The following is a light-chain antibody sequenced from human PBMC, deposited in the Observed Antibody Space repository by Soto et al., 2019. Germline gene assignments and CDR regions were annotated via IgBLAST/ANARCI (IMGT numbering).Light chain of an antibody. CDR2: DVA. Sequence: QSALTQPASVSGSPGQPITISCTGTSTDVGRYNYVSWYQQHPGKAPKLMIYDVANRPSGVANRFSGSTSGITASLTISGLQAEDEADYYCSSYTTSSTYVFGTGTKLTVL. V-gene: IGLV2-14*01. CDR3: SSYTTSSTYV. J-gene: IGLJ1*01. CDR1: STDVGRYNY.